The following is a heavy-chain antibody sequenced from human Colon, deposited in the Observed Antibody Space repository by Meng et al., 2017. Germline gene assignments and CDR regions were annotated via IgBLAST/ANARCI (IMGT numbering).Heavy chain of an antibody. CDR2: INTDTGNP. CDR1: GYTFTRNG. Sequence: QVQLVQSGSELKEPGASVKGSCKASGYTFTRNGMNWVRQAPGQGLEWIGWINTDTGNPTYAQGFRGRFVFSLDTSVSTAYLEISSLEPEDTAVYYCAREPQRFDYWGQGTLVTVSS. CDR3: AREPQRFDY. V-gene: IGHV7-4-1*02. J-gene: IGHJ4*02.